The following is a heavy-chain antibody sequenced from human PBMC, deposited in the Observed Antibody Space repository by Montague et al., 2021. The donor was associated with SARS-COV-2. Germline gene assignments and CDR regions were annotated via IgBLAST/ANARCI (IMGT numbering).Heavy chain of an antibody. D-gene: IGHD4-17*01. CDR3: VRDTGSAQAGFDA. CDR2: ANYRSKWTS. V-gene: IGHV6-1*01. J-gene: IGHJ4*02. Sequence: CAISGDSVWSDTAAWNWIRQSPSGGLEWLGRANYRSKWTSDYATSVEGRISIDPDTSKNQFFLHLRSVTPEDTGVYYCVRDTGSAQAGFDAWGQGTLVTVSS. CDR1: GDSVWSDTAA.